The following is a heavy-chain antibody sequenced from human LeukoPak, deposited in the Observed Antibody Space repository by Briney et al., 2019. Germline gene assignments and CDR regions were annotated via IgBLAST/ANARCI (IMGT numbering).Heavy chain of an antibody. CDR2: ISAYNGNT. V-gene: IGHV1-18*01. D-gene: IGHD3-3*01. Sequence: ASVKVSCKASGYTFTSYGISWVRQAPGQGLEWMGWISAYNGNTNYAQKLQGRVTMTTDTSTSTAYMELRSLRSDDTAVYYCARGHYDFWSGYYLPRDYYYMDVWGKGTTVTVSS. J-gene: IGHJ6*03. CDR3: ARGHYDFWSGYYLPRDYYYMDV. CDR1: GYTFTSYG.